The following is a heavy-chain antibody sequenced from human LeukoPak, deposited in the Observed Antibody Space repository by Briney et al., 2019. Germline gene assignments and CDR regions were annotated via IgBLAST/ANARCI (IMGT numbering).Heavy chain of an antibody. V-gene: IGHV3-11*05. Sequence: KPGGSLRLSCAASGFTFSDYYMNWIRQAPGKGLEWVSYISSSSSYTNYADSVKGRFTISRDNSKNTLYLQMNSPTAEDTAVYYCAKVGAIDYYGSGSHFDFWGQGTLVTVSS. CDR2: ISSSSSYT. D-gene: IGHD3-10*01. CDR3: AKVGAIDYYGSGSHFDF. CDR1: GFTFSDYY. J-gene: IGHJ5*01.